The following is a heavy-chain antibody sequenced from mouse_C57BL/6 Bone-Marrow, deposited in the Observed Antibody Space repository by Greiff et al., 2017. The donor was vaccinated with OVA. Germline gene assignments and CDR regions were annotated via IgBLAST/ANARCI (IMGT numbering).Heavy chain of an antibody. CDR2: ISDGGSYT. J-gene: IGHJ4*01. V-gene: IGHV5-4*03. CDR3: ARGVAYAMDY. Sequence: DVKLVESGGGLVKPGGSLKLSCAASGFTFSSYAMSWVRQTPEKRLEWVATISDGGSYTYYPDNVKGRFTISRDNAKNNRYLQMSHLKSEDTAMYYCARGVAYAMDYWGQGTSVTVSS. CDR1: GFTFSSYA.